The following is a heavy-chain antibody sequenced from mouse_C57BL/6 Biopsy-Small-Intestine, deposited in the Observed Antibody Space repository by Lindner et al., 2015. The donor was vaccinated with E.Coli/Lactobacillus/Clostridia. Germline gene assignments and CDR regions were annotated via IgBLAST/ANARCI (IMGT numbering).Heavy chain of an antibody. CDR2: ISSGSSTI. D-gene: IGHD3-2*02. V-gene: IGHV5-17*01. CDR3: ARWGELRLRGPMDY. J-gene: IGHJ4*01. Sequence: VQLQESGGGLVKPGGSLKLSCAASGFTFSDYGMHWVRQAPEKGLEWVAYISSGSSTIYYADTVKGRFTISRDNAKNTLFLQMTSLRSEDTAMYYCARWGELRLRGPMDYWGQGTSVTVSS. CDR1: GFTFSDYG.